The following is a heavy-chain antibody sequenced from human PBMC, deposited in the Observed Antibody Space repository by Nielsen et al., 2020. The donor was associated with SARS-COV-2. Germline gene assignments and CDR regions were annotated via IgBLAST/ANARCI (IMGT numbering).Heavy chain of an antibody. CDR2: ISSSGSTI. CDR1: GFTFSSYE. V-gene: IGHV3-48*03. Sequence: GESLKISCAASGFTFSSYEMNWARQAPGKGLEWVSYISSSGSTIYYADSVKGRFTISRDNAKNSLYLQMNSLRAEDTAVYYCARDRLRMVRGVTVRWFDPWGQGTLVTVSS. CDR3: ARDRLRMVRGVTVRWFDP. D-gene: IGHD3-10*01. J-gene: IGHJ5*02.